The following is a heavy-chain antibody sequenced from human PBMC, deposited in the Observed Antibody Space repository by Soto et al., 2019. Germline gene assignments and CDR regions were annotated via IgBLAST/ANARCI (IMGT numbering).Heavy chain of an antibody. Sequence: GGSLRLSCAASGFTFSSYAMSWVRQAPGKGLEWVSAISGSGGSTYYADSVKGRFTISRDNSKNTLYLQMNSLRAEDTAVYYCAKDMGITMIVVVISYFDYWGQGTLVTVSS. CDR2: ISGSGGST. V-gene: IGHV3-23*01. J-gene: IGHJ4*02. D-gene: IGHD3-22*01. CDR3: AKDMGITMIVVVISYFDY. CDR1: GFTFSSYA.